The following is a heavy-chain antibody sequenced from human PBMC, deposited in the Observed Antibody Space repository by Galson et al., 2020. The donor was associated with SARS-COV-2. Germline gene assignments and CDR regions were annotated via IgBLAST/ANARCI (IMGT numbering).Heavy chain of an antibody. Sequence: TLSLTCTVSGGSISSYYWSWIRQSPGKGLEWIGYVYYSGSTNYNPSLKSRVTISIDTSKKQFTLNLSSVTAADTAVYYCARDAGYSNGLDYWGQGTLVTVSS. CDR1: GGSISSYY. CDR2: VYYSGST. D-gene: IGHD4-4*01. J-gene: IGHJ4*02. CDR3: ARDAGYSNGLDY. V-gene: IGHV4-59*13.